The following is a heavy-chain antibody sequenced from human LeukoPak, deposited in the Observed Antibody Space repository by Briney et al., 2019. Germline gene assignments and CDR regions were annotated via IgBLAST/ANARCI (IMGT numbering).Heavy chain of an antibody. V-gene: IGHV4-30-4*01. Sequence: SQTLSLTCTVSGGSLSSGDYYWSWVRQPPGTGLEWIGNIFYTGRTESNPSLRSRLTMSVDTSKNQFSLKLTSVTAADTAVYYCAKGEVTIFGEFIDNYHYYGMDVWGQGTTVTVSS. J-gene: IGHJ6*02. D-gene: IGHD3-3*01. CDR3: AKGEVTIFGEFIDNYHYYGMDV. CDR2: IFYTGRT. CDR1: GGSLSSGDYY.